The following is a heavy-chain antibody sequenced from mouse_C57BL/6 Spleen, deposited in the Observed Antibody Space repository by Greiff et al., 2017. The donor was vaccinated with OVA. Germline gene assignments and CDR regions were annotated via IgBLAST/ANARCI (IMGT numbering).Heavy chain of an antibody. CDR3: ARDDGWFAY. CDR1: GYTFTDYY. J-gene: IGHJ3*01. CDR2: IYPGSGNT. V-gene: IGHV1-76*01. D-gene: IGHD2-12*01. Sequence: VQLVESGAELVRPGASVKLSCKASGYTFTDYYINWVKQRPGQGLEWIARIYPGSGNTYYNEKFKGKATLTAEKSSSTAYMQLSSLTSEDSAVYFCARDDGWFAYWGQGTLVTVSA.